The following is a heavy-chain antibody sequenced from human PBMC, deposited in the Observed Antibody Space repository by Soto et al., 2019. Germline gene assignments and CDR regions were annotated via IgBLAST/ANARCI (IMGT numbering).Heavy chain of an antibody. J-gene: IGHJ6*03. CDR3: AGRYCTNGVCYTNYYYYIDV. Sequence: EVQLLESGGGLVQPGGSLRLSCAASGFTFNTYAMSWVRQAPGKGLEWVSTITTSGGNTYYAVSVQGRFTISRDNAKNTLYLQMNILRAEDTAVYYCAGRYCTNGVCYTNYYYYIDVWGKGTTVTVSS. V-gene: IGHV3-23*01. CDR2: ITTSGGNT. D-gene: IGHD2-8*01. CDR1: GFTFNTYA.